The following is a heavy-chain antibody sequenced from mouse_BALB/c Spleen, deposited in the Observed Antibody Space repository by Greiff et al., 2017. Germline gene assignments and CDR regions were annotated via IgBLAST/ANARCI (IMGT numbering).Heavy chain of an antibody. V-gene: IGHV1-4*02. CDR1: GYTFTSYT. D-gene: IGHD3-1*01. Sequence: VKLQESAAELARPGASVKMSCKASGYTFTSYTMHWVQQRPGQGLEWIGYINPSSGYTEYNQKFKDKTTLTADKSSSTAYMQLSSLTSEDSAVYYCASSGARDGLSFDYWGQGTTLTVSS. CDR3: ASSGARDGLSFDY. CDR2: INPSSGYT. J-gene: IGHJ2*01.